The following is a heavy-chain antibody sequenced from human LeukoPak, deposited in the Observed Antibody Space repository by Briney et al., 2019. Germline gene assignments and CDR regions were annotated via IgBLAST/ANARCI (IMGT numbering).Heavy chain of an antibody. CDR3: ARGSYTLFDY. Sequence: GGSLRLSCAASGFTFSIYAMSWVRQAPGKGLEWVSGITGGRSTYYADSVKGRFTISRDNSKNTLYLQMNSLRAEDTAVYYCARGSYTLFDYWGQGTLVTVSS. CDR2: ITGGRST. CDR1: GFTFSIYA. V-gene: IGHV3-23*01. D-gene: IGHD3-16*01. J-gene: IGHJ4*02.